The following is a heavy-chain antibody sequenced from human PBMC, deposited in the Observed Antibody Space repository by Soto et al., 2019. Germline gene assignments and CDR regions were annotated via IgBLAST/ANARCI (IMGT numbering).Heavy chain of an antibody. V-gene: IGHV3-30*18. CDR1: GFTFSSYG. D-gene: IGHD6-13*01. CDR3: AKSSAAAAGIMDV. Sequence: PGGSLRLSCAASGFTFSSYGMHWVRQASGKGLEWVAVISYDGSNKYYADSVKGRFTISRDNSKNTLYLQMNSLRAEDTAVYYCAKSSAAAAGIMDVWGQGTTVTVSS. J-gene: IGHJ6*02. CDR2: ISYDGSNK.